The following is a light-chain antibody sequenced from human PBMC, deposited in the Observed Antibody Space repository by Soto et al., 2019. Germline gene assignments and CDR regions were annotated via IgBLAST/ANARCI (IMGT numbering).Light chain of an antibody. CDR3: QQYGSSPRT. V-gene: IGKV3-20*01. CDR2: DAS. Sequence: EIVLTQSPGTLSLSPGERATLSCRASQSVSSNYLAWYQQKPGQAPRLLIYDASSRAIGIPDRFSGSGSGTDFTLTISRLEPEDFAVYYCQQYGSSPRTFGQGTKV. J-gene: IGKJ1*01. CDR1: QSVSSNY.